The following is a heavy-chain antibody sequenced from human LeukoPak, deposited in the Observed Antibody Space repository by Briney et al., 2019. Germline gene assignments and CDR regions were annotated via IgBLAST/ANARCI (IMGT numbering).Heavy chain of an antibody. CDR3: ARGRLVAGTFDY. D-gene: IGHD6-19*01. CDR1: GGSISSYY. CDR2: IYYSGST. J-gene: IGHJ4*02. V-gene: IGHV4-59*06. Sequence: SETLSLTCTVSGGSISSYYWSWIRQHPGKGLEWIGYIYYSGSTYYNPSLKSRVTISVDTSKNQFSLKLSSVTAADTAVYYCARGRLVAGTFDYWGQGTLVTVSS.